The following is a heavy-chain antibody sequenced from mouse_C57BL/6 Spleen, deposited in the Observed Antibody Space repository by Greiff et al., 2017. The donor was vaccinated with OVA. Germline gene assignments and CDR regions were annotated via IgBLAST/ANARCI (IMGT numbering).Heavy chain of an antibody. CDR2: IYPGDGDT. Sequence: VQLKESGAELVKPGASVKISCKASGYAFSSYWMNWVKQRPGKGLEWIGQIYPGDGDTNYNGKFKGKATLTADKSSSTAYMQLSSLTSEDSAVYFCARGYGSSPPDYWGQGTSVTVSS. CDR1: GYAFSSYW. D-gene: IGHD1-1*01. CDR3: ARGYGSSPPDY. J-gene: IGHJ4*01. V-gene: IGHV1-80*01.